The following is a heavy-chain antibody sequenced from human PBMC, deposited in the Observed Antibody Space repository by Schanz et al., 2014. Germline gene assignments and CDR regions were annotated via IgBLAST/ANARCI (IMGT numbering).Heavy chain of an antibody. Sequence: EVQLVESGGGLVKPGGSLRLSCAASGFTFNNFGMNWVRQAPGKGLEWVSCITGGSTTYTYYADSVRGRFTISRDNAKSSVYLQMNSLRAEDTAVYYCARSGVDVCGQGTTVTVSS. J-gene: IGHJ6*02. CDR1: GFTFNNFG. V-gene: IGHV3-21*01. CDR2: ITGGSTTYT. CDR3: ARSGVDV. D-gene: IGHD3-10*01.